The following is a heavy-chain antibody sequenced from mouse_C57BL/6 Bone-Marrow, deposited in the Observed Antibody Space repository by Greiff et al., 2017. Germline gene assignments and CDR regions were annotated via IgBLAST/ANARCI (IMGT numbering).Heavy chain of an antibody. CDR1: GYTFTIYW. CDR2: IDPSDSFT. Sequence: QVQLQQPGAELVMPGASVKLSCKASGYTFTIYWMHWVKQMPGQGLEWIGEIDPSDSFTNYTQKFKGKSTLTVYKSSSTAYMQLCSLTSEDSAVYSCAREGNYCGSSHFDYWGQGTTLTVSS. V-gene: IGHV1-69*01. J-gene: IGHJ2*01. CDR3: AREGNYCGSSHFDY. D-gene: IGHD1-1*01.